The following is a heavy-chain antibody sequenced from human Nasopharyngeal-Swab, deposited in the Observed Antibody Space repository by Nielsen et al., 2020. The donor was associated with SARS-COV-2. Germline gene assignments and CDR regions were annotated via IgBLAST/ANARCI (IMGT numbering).Heavy chain of an antibody. V-gene: IGHV3-30-3*01. CDR2: ISYDGSNK. CDR3: ARGVPAAAFDY. J-gene: IGHJ4*02. CDR1: GFTFSSYA. Sequence: GGSLRLSCAASGFTFSSYAMHWVRQAPGKGLEWVAVISYDGSNKYYADSVKGRFTISRDNSKNTLYLQMNSLRAEDTAVYYCARGVPAAAFDYWGQGTLVTVSS. D-gene: IGHD2-2*01.